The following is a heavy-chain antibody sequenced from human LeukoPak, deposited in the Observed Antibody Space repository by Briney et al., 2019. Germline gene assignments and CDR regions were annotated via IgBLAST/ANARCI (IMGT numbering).Heavy chain of an antibody. Sequence: GESLKISCKGSGYSFNTYWIGWVRQKPGKGLEWMAIVYPGDSHTRYSPSFEGHFTISADKTVTTAYLQWSSLEASDTAVYYCARLSGGTGANSEYSPYWGQGTLVIVSS. CDR1: GYSFNTYW. J-gene: IGHJ4*02. V-gene: IGHV5-51*01. D-gene: IGHD5-12*01. CDR2: VYPGDSHT. CDR3: ARLSGGTGANSEYSPY.